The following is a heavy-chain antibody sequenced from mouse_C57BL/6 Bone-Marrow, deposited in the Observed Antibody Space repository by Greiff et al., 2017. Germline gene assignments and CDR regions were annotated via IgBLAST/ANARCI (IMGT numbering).Heavy chain of an antibody. J-gene: IGHJ1*03. Sequence: EVKVVESEGGLVQPGSSMKLSCTASGFTFSDYYMAWVRQVPEKGLEWVANINYDGSSTYYLDSLKSRFIISRDNAKNILYLQMSSLKSEDTATYYCARDLLYAFDVWGTGTTVTVSS. V-gene: IGHV5-16*01. D-gene: IGHD2-3*01. CDR3: ARDLLYAFDV. CDR1: GFTFSDYY. CDR2: INYDGSST.